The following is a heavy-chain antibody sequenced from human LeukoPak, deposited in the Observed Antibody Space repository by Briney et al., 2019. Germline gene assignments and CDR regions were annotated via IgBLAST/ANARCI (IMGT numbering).Heavy chain of an antibody. CDR1: GFAFNTYA. CDR2: IWHDGSHK. CDR3: AREIFGSGSYPDF. J-gene: IGHJ4*02. Sequence: PGTSLRLSCAASGFAFNTYAMHWVRPAPGKGLEGVTLIWHDGSHKFYIDYVRGRFTSYTDNSKNTVYLQMNGLRAEDTAAYYCAREIFGSGSYPDFWGQGTLVTASS. D-gene: IGHD3-10*01. V-gene: IGHV3-33*01.